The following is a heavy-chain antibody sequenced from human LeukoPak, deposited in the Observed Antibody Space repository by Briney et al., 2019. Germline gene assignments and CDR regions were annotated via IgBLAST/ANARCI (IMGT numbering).Heavy chain of an antibody. J-gene: IGHJ4*02. Sequence: ASVKVSCKASGYTFTSYGISWVRQAPGQGLEWMGWISGYNGNTNYAQKLQCRVTMTTDTSTSPAYMHLRSLRSDDTAVYYCARDRHRRHYYDSSLHPPLDYWGQGTLVTVSS. D-gene: IGHD3-22*01. CDR2: ISGYNGNT. V-gene: IGHV1-18*01. CDR1: GYTFTSYG. CDR3: ARDRHRRHYYDSSLHPPLDY.